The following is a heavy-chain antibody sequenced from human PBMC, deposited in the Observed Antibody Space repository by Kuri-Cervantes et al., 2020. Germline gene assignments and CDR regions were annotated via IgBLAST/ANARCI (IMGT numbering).Heavy chain of an antibody. CDR2: INPSGGST. Sequence: ASVKVSCKASGYTFTSYYMHWVRQAPGQGLEWMGIINPSGGSTSYAQKFQGRVTMTRDTSTSTVYMELSSLRSEDTAVYYCARLAARFLPAPYDILTGRGGGWFDPWGQGTLVTVSS. D-gene: IGHD3-9*01. CDR1: GYTFTSYY. CDR3: ARLAARFLPAPYDILTGRGGGWFDP. V-gene: IGHV1-46*01. J-gene: IGHJ5*02.